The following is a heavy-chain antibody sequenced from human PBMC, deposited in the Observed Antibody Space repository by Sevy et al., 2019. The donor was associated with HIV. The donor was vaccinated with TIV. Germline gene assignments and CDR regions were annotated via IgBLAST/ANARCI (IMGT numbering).Heavy chain of an antibody. CDR3: AKGESVDFWSGYSD. J-gene: IGHJ4*02. CDR2: ISYDGSKK. Sequence: GGSLRLSCAASGFTFSSYGMHWVRQAPGKGLEWVAFISYDGSKKYYADSVKGRFTISRDNSKNTLYLQMNSLRAEDTAVYYCAKGESVDFWSGYSDWGQGTVVTVSS. CDR1: GFTFSSYG. V-gene: IGHV3-30*18. D-gene: IGHD3-3*01.